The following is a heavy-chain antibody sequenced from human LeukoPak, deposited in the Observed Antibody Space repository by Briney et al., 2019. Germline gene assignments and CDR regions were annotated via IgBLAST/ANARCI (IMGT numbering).Heavy chain of an antibody. CDR2: TYYRSKWYN. D-gene: IGHD4-23*01. V-gene: IGHV6-1*01. CDR1: GDSVSSNSAA. J-gene: IGHJ5*02. Sequence: SQTLSLTCAISGDSVSSNSAAWNWIRQSLSRGLEWLGRTYYRSKWYNDYAVSVKSRITINPDTSKNQFSLQLNSVTPEDTAVYYCASEDYGGNGWFDPWGQGTLVTVSS. CDR3: ASEDYGGNGWFDP.